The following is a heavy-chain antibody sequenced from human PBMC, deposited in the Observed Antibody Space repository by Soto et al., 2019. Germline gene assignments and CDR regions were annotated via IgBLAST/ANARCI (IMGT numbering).Heavy chain of an antibody. CDR3: GKAPAVAGIALMYYPHYGVDV. CDR2: TSFDGSNK. J-gene: IGHJ6*02. Sequence: QVQLVESGGGVVQPGRSLRLSCAASGFTFSHYGMHWVRQAPGKGLEWVAVTSFDGSNKYYADSVKGRFTISRDNSKNTLYLQMNSLRAEDTAVYYCGKAPAVAGIALMYYPHYGVDVWGQGTTVTVSS. D-gene: IGHD6-19*01. CDR1: GFTFSHYG. V-gene: IGHV3-30*03.